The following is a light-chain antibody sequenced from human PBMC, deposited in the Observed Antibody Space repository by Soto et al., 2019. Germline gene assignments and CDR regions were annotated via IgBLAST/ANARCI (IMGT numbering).Light chain of an antibody. CDR3: QSYDSSLKV. CDR2: GNS. J-gene: IGLJ1*01. CDR1: SSNIGAGYD. V-gene: IGLV1-40*01. Sequence: QRVTISCTGSSSNIGAGYDVHWYQQLPGTAPKLLIYGNSNRPSGVPDRFFGSNSGTSASLAITGLQAEDEADYYCQSYDSSLKVFGTGTKVTVL.